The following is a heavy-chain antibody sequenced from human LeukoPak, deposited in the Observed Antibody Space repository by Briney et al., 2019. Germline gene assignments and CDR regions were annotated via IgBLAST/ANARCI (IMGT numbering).Heavy chain of an antibody. CDR2: ISGSGDSV. CDR3: ARDTDYYDSSGYYYVPFDY. Sequence: GGSLRLSCVASGFTFGKYWMSWVRQAPGKGLEWLSSISGSGDSVFYADSVKGWFTISRNNSLNTLHLQMNSLRAEDTAVYYCARDTDYYDSSGYYYVPFDYWGQGTLVTVSS. V-gene: IGHV3-23*01. CDR1: GFTFGKYW. D-gene: IGHD3-22*01. J-gene: IGHJ4*02.